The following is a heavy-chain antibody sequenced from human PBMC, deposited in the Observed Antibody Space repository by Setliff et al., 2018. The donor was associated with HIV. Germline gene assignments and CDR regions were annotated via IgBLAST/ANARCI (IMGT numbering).Heavy chain of an antibody. CDR1: GFNFSSHT. CDR3: AGPTNIDTLYYGSQTFYMYYYGLDV. CDR2: ISSTGTYI. D-gene: IGHD1-26*01. Sequence: LRLSCAASGFNFSSHTMNWIRQAPGKGLEWVSSISSTGTYIYYADSMKGRFTISRDNAKNSLYLQMNSLRADDTAVYFCAGPTNIDTLYYGSQTFYMYYYGLDVWGQGTTVTVSS. J-gene: IGHJ6*02. V-gene: IGHV3-21*01.